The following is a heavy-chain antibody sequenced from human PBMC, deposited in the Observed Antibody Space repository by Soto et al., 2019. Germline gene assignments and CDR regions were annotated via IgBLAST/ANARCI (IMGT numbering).Heavy chain of an antibody. J-gene: IGHJ5*02. V-gene: IGHV4-4*07. CDR2: IYTSGST. D-gene: IGHD6-6*01. Sequence: SETLSLTCTVSGGSISSYYWSWIRQPAGKGLEWIGRIYTSGSTNYNPSLKSRVTMSVDTSKNQFSLKLSSVTAADTAVYYCARDLEYSSYSNWFDPWGQGTLVTVYS. CDR1: GGSISSYY. CDR3: ARDLEYSSYSNWFDP.